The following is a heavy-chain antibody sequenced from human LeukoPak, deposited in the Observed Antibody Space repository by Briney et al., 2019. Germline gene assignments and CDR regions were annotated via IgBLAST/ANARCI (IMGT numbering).Heavy chain of an antibody. CDR1: GGSISSSSYY. J-gene: IGHJ4*02. D-gene: IGHD2-21*02. CDR2: IYYSGTT. Sequence: SETLSLTCTVSGGSISSSSYYWGWIRQPPGKGLEWIGSIYYSGTTYYNPSLKSRVTISIDKSKNQFSLELNSVTAADTAVYYCVRGGDWQFDYWGQGILVIVSS. CDR3: VRGGDWQFDY. V-gene: IGHV4-39*07.